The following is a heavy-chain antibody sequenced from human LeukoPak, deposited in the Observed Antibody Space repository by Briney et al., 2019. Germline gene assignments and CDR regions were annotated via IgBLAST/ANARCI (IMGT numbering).Heavy chain of an antibody. D-gene: IGHD1-1*01. CDR1: GFTFDDYA. J-gene: IGHJ3*02. V-gene: IGHV3-9*01. CDR3: AKDMGYGEAFDI. CDR2: ISWNSGSI. Sequence: GRSLRLSCAASGFTFDDYAMHWVRQAPGKGLEWVSGISWNSGSIGYADSVKGRFTTSRDNAKNSLYLQMNSLRAEDTALYYCAKDMGYGEAFDIWGQGTMVTVSS.